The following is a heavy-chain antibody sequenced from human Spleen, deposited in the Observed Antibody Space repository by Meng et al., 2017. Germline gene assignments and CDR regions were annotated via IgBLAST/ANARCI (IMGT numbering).Heavy chain of an antibody. V-gene: IGHV4-39*07. D-gene: IGHD3-22*01. CDR1: GGSISSGRYY. CDR3: ARDGGDLYYYDSSGVRNDAFDI. Sequence: SETLSLTCAVSGGSISSGRYYWNWIRQPPGKGLEWIGSVYYSGITYYNPSLESRVTISVDTSKNQFSLKLSSVTAADTAVYYCARDGGDLYYYDSSGVRNDAFDIWGQGTMVTVSS. J-gene: IGHJ3*02. CDR2: VYYSGIT.